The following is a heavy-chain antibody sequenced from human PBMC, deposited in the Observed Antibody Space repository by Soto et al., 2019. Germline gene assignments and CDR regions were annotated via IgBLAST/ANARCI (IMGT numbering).Heavy chain of an antibody. D-gene: IGHD3-22*01. J-gene: IGHJ5*02. CDR2: IYYSGST. Sequence: PSETMYLGCTVSGGSISSGGYDGSWIRKHPGKGLEWIGYIYYSGSTYYNPSLKSRVTISVDTSKNQFSLKLSSVTAADTAVYYCARTSYDSSGTAADPWGQGTLVTVSS. V-gene: IGHV4-31*03. CDR3: ARTSYDSSGTAADP. CDR1: GGSISSGGYD.